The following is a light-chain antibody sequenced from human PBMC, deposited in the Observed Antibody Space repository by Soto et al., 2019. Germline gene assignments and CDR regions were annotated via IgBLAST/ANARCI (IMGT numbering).Light chain of an antibody. CDR3: QQRSNWPTT. V-gene: IGKV3-11*01. CDR2: DVS. J-gene: IGKJ5*01. CDR1: QNISNY. Sequence: IFLAQSRSSLSLSPVERATFSCRPSQNISNYVIWYQQKPGQAPRLVIYDVSNRAAGIPARFSGSGSGTDFTLTISSLEPEDFAVYYCQQRSNWPTTFGQGTRLEIK.